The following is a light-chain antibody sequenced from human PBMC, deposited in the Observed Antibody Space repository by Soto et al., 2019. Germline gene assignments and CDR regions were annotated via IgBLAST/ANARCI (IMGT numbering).Light chain of an antibody. CDR1: QSLLHSNGYNY. CDR3: MQALQTPLT. CDR2: LGS. V-gene: IGKV2-28*01. J-gene: IGKJ1*01. Sequence: DIVMTQSPLSLPFTPGEPASISCRSSQSLLHSNGYNYLDWYLQKPGQSLQLLIYLGSNRASGVPDRFRGTGSGTGFTLKFSRVEAEDVGVSYCMQALQTPLTFGQGTKVAI.